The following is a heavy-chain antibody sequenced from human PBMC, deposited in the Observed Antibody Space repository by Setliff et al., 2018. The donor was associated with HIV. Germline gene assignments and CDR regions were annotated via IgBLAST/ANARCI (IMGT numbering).Heavy chain of an antibody. CDR2: IYTSGST. J-gene: IGHJ4*02. CDR1: GDSLSSDYYH. V-gene: IGHV4-4*09. D-gene: IGHD5-12*01. Sequence: SETLSLTCTVSGDSLSSDYYHWTWIRQHPEKGLEWIGYIYTSGSTNYNPSLKSRVTMSVDTSKNKFSLKLSSVTAADTAVYYCARRAFKDGYKRPYFDYWGQGTLVTVSS. CDR3: ARRAFKDGYKRPYFDY.